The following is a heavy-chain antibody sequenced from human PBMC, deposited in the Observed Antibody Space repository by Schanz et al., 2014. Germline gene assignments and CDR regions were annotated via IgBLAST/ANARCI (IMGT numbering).Heavy chain of an antibody. D-gene: IGHD4-17*01. J-gene: IGHJ4*02. CDR1: GYSFTTYD. Sequence: QVQLVQSGAEVKKPGASVRVSCKASGYSFTTYDVNWVRQATGQGLEWMGWMNPTTGNRGYAQNFQGRVTMSRDTSLKTACMEMTDVKVEDEGVYYCAMRDGDRPLWGQGTLSAVSS. CDR2: MNPTTGNR. CDR3: AMRDGDRPL. V-gene: IGHV1-8*01.